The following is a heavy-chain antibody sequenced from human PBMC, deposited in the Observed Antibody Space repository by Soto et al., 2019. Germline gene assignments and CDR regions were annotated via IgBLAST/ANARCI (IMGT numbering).Heavy chain of an antibody. CDR2: IIPIFGTA. Sequence: SGKVSCKASGGTFSRYAISWVRQAPGQGLEWMGGIIPIFGTANYAQKFQGRVTITADESTSTAYMELSSLRSEDTAVYYCAREGPGTTIYFYGMDVWGQGNTVPVSS. CDR3: AREGPGTTIYFYGMDV. D-gene: IGHD1-7*01. CDR1: GGTFSRYA. J-gene: IGHJ6*02. V-gene: IGHV1-69*13.